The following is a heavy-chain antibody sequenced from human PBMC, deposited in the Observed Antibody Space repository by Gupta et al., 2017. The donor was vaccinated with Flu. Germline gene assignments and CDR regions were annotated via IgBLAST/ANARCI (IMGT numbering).Heavy chain of an antibody. J-gene: IGHJ4*02. CDR2: VYSSGST. CDR1: GDSISSYY. Sequence: QVQLQESGPGLVKPSETLSLTCTVSGDSISSYYWSWLRQPAGKGLEWIGRVYSSGSTNYNPSLKSRVTMSVDTSKNQFSLKLTSVTAADTAVYYCARGTAAAATRPFDYWGQGTLVTVSS. D-gene: IGHD6-13*01. CDR3: ARGTAAAATRPFDY. V-gene: IGHV4-4*07.